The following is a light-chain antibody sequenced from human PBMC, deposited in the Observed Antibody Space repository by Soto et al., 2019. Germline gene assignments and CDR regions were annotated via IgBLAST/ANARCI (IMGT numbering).Light chain of an antibody. Sequence: DIVLTQSPATLSLSPGERATLSCTASQSFGNYLAWYQQKPGQAPRLLMYDASNRATDVPARXXXSGTGTXXXXXXXXXXPXDFAVYYCQQRGLYPLTFGGGTKGEIK. CDR2: DAS. CDR1: QSFGNY. V-gene: IGKV3-11*01. J-gene: IGKJ4*01. CDR3: QQRGLYPLT.